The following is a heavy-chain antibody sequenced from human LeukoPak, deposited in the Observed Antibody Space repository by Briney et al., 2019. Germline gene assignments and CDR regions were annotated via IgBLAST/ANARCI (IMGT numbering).Heavy chain of an antibody. D-gene: IGHD3-9*01. CDR3: ARGLRYFDWLLDY. CDR1: GFTFSSYW. CDR2: IKQDGSEK. Sequence: PGGSLRLSCAASGFTFSSYWMSWVRQAPGKGLEWVANIKQDGSEKYYVDSVKGRFTISRDNAKNTLYLQMKSLRAEGTAVYYCARGLRYFDWLLDYWGQGTLVTVSS. V-gene: IGHV3-7*03. J-gene: IGHJ4*02.